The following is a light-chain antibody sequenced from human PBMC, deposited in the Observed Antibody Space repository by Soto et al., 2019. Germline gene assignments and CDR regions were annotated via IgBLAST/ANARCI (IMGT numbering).Light chain of an antibody. V-gene: IGKV3-15*01. CDR3: QQYNNSPLT. CDR2: GAS. J-gene: IGKJ4*01. CDR1: QSVSSN. Sequence: EILMTQSPAPLSVSPGERATLSCRSSQSVSSNLAWYQQKPGQAPRLLIYGASTRATGIPARFSGSGSGTEFTLTISSLQSEDFAVYYCQQYNNSPLTFGGGTKVEIK.